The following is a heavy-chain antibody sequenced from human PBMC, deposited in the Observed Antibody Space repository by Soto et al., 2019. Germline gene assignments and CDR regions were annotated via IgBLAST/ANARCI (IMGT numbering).Heavy chain of an antibody. V-gene: IGHV4-59*08. J-gene: IGHJ4*02. CDR2: IYFSGST. CDR3: ARRMAASHLAY. D-gene: IGHD2-15*01. Sequence: SETLSLTCTVSGGSISSYYWSWIRQPPGKGLEWIGDIYFSGSTNYNPSLKSRVTISVDTSKNQFSLKVSSVTAADTAVYYCARRMAASHLAYWGQGTLVTVSS. CDR1: GGSISSYY.